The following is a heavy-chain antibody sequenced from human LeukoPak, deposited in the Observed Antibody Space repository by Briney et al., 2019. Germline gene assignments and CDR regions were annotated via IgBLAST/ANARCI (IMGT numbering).Heavy chain of an antibody. J-gene: IGHJ4*02. V-gene: IGHV1-18*01. Sequence: ASVKVSCKASGYTFTSYGISWVRQAPGQGLEWMGWISAYNGNTNYAQKLQGRVTMTTDTSTSTACMELRSLRSDDTAVYYCARAHYGGNLVPDYWGQGTLVTVSS. CDR1: GYTFTSYG. CDR3: ARAHYGGNLVPDY. D-gene: IGHD4-23*01. CDR2: ISAYNGNT.